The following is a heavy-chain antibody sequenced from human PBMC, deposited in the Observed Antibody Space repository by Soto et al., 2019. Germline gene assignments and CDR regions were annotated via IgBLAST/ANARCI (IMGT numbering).Heavy chain of an antibody. D-gene: IGHD3-16*01. CDR1: GYTFTSYG. CDR3: ARVVAGVMITFGGVTDY. J-gene: IGHJ4*02. Sequence: QVQLVQSGAEVKKPGASVKVSCKASGYTFTSYGISWVRQAPGQGLEWMGWISAYNGNTNYAQKLQGRVTMTTDTSTSTAYMELRSLRSDDTAVYYCARVVAGVMITFGGVTDYWGQGTLVTVSS. V-gene: IGHV1-18*04. CDR2: ISAYNGNT.